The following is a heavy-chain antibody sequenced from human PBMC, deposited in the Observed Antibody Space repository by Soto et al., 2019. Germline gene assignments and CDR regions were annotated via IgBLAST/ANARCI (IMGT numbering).Heavy chain of an antibody. J-gene: IGHJ6*02. CDR1: EFTSSNYI. CDR2: ISGSGDYT. Sequence: GGSLRLSCAGSEFTSSNYIMSWVRQAPGKGLEWVSGISGSGDYTDYADSVKGRFTISRDNSKNTLYLQMNSLRAEDTAVYYCAKDSDPVSTSSGDVWGQGTTVTVSS. D-gene: IGHD6-25*01. CDR3: AKDSDPVSTSSGDV. V-gene: IGHV3-23*01.